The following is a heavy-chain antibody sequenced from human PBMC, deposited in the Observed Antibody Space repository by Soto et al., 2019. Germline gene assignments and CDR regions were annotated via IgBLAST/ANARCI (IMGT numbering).Heavy chain of an antibody. CDR3: ARKGRYFDWYRDIDY. CDR2: INHSGST. V-gene: IGHV4-34*01. CDR1: GGCFSGYY. D-gene: IGHD3-9*01. J-gene: IGHJ4*02. Sequence: PSETMDLSRAVYGGCFSGYYWGGIRQNPGKGLEWIGEINHSGSTNYNPSLKSRVTISVDTSKNQFSLKLSSVTAADTAVYYCARKGRYFDWYRDIDYWGQGTLVTVSS.